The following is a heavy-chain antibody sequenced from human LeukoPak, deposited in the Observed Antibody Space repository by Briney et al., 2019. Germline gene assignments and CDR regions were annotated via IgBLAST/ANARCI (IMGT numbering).Heavy chain of an antibody. CDR3: AREKLTIFGVVIIDWFDP. J-gene: IGHJ5*02. CDR1: GGSISSGSYY. CDR2: IYTSGST. V-gene: IGHV4-61*02. Sequence: PSQTLSLTCTVSGGSISSGSYYWSWIRQPAGKGLEWIGRIYTSGSTNYNPSLKSRVTISVDTSKNQFSLKLSSVTAADTAVYYCAREKLTIFGVVIIDWFDPWGQGTLVTVSS. D-gene: IGHD3-3*01.